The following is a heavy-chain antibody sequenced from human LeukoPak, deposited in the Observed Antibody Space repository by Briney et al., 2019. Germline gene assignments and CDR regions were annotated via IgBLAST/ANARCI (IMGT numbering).Heavy chain of an antibody. D-gene: IGHD2-15*01. CDR3: ARVGSGGRGDY. CDR2: IYYSGST. J-gene: IGHJ4*02. CDR1: GGSISSSSYY. V-gene: IGHV4-39*01. Sequence: SETLSLTCTVSGGSISSSSYYWGWIRQPPGKGLEWIGSIYYSGSTYYNPSLKSRVTISVDTSKNQFSLKLSSVTAADTAVYYCARVGSGGRGDYWGQGTLVTVSS.